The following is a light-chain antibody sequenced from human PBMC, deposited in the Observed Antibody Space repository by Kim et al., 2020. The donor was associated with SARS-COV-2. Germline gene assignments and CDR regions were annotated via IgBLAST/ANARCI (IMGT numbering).Light chain of an antibody. J-gene: IGKJ3*01. CDR1: QSVSSS. V-gene: IGKV3-11*01. CDR2: DAS. Sequence: IVLTQSPATLSLSPGERATLSCRASQSVSSSLAWYQQKPGQAPRLLIYDASNRATGIPARFSGSGSGTDFTLTISSLEPEDFAVYYCQQRSKSFTFGPGTKVDIK. CDR3: QQRSKSFT.